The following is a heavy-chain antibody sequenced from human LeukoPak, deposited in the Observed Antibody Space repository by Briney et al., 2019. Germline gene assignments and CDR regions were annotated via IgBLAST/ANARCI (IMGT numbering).Heavy chain of an antibody. CDR2: ISAYNGNT. Sequence: ASVNVSCKASGYTFTSYGISWVRQAPGQGLEGMGWISAYNGNTDYAQKLQGRVTMTTDTSTSTAYMELRSLRSDDTAVYYCARLGYSYGKYCFDYWGQGTLVTVSS. V-gene: IGHV1-18*01. CDR3: ARLGYSYGKYCFDY. J-gene: IGHJ4*02. D-gene: IGHD5-18*01. CDR1: GYTFTSYG.